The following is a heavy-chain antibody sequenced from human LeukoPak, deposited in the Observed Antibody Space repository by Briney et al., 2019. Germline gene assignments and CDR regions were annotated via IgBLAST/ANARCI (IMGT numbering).Heavy chain of an antibody. CDR1: GFTFSSYG. CDR2: ISYDGSNK. J-gene: IGHJ2*01. Sequence: GGSLRLSCAASGFTFSSYGMHWVRQAPGKGLEWVAVISYDGSNKYYADSVKGRFTISRDTPKNTLYVQMNSLRGEDTAVFYCAREDGGNSEGYFDLWGRGTLVTVSS. V-gene: IGHV3-30*03. D-gene: IGHD4-23*01. CDR3: AREDGGNSEGYFDL.